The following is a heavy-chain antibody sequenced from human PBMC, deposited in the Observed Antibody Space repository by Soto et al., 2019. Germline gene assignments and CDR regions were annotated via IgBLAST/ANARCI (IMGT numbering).Heavy chain of an antibody. CDR3: ARGGCSGGSCQGAWTMDV. Sequence: EVQLVESGGGLVQPGGSLRLSCEASGFIFNNYDMNWVRQAPGKGLEWVSYISSSSSTIYNADSVKGRFTISRDNAKNSLYLQMNSLRDADMAVYYCARGGCSGGSCQGAWTMDVWGQGTTVTVSS. J-gene: IGHJ6*02. CDR2: ISSSSSTI. D-gene: IGHD2-15*01. V-gene: IGHV3-48*02. CDR1: GFIFNNYD.